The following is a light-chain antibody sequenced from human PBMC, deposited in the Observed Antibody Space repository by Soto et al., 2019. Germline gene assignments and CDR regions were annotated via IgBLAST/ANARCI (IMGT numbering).Light chain of an antibody. CDR3: QHYGTSPIA. CDR2: VAS. CDR1: QNVGGRF. J-gene: IGKJ5*01. V-gene: IGKV3-20*01. Sequence: EIVLTQSPGTLSLSPGERATLSCRASQNVGGRFLAWYQQKPGQAPRLLINVASTRATGIPDRFSGSGSGTDFTLTISRLEPEDFAFYYCQHYGTSPIAFGQGTRLEIK.